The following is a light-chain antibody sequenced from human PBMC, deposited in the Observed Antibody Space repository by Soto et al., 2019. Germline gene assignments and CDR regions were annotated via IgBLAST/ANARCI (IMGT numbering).Light chain of an antibody. CDR3: QQTYTAPRT. CDR2: GAS. Sequence: DIQMTQSPSSLSASVGDRVTITCRASQSITIYLNWYQQQPGKAPRLLIYGASTLQTGVPSRFSGSGSMTDFTLTISDLPPEDFATYYCQQTYTAPRTFGQGTKVDI. CDR1: QSITIY. V-gene: IGKV1-39*01. J-gene: IGKJ1*01.